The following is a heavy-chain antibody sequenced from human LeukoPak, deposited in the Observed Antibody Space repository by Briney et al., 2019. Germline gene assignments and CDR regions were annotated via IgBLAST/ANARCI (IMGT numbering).Heavy chain of an antibody. Sequence: ASVKVSCKASGYTFTAYYMQRVRQAPGQGLEWMGRINPNSGDTNYAQKFQGRVTMTRDTSISTAYMELSRLRSDDTGVYYCSRAVDYGGTLDYWGQGTLVTVSS. CDR3: SRAVDYGGTLDY. D-gene: IGHD4-23*01. J-gene: IGHJ4*02. CDR2: INPNSGDT. CDR1: GYTFTAYY. V-gene: IGHV1-2*05.